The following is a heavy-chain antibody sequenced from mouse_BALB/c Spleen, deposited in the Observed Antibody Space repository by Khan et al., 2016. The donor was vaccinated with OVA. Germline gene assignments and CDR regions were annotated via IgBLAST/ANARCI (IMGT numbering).Heavy chain of an antibody. D-gene: IGHD1-1*02. V-gene: IGHV5-4*02. CDR2: ISDGGSYT. J-gene: IGHJ3*01. CDR3: ARGFYGGPFTY. Sequence: EVELVESGGGLVKPGGSLKLSCAASGFTFSDYYMYWVRQTPEKRLEWVATISDGGSYTYYPDSVKGRFTICRDDVQHNLYQQMSSLKSEDTAMYYCARGFYGGPFTYWGQGTLVTVSA. CDR1: GFTFSDYY.